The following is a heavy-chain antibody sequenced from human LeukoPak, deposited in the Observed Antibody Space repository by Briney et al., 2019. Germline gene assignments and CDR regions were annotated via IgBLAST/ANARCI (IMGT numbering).Heavy chain of an antibody. D-gene: IGHD2-15*01. J-gene: IGHJ5*02. Sequence: SETLSLTCTVSGGSISSYYWSWIRQPPGKGLEWIGYIYYSGSTNYNPSLKSRVTISVDTSKNQFSLKVNSVTAADTAVYYCVRSKSGAYGRFDPWGQGTLVTVSS. CDR2: IYYSGST. V-gene: IGHV4-59*01. CDR3: VRSKSGAYGRFDP. CDR1: GGSISSYY.